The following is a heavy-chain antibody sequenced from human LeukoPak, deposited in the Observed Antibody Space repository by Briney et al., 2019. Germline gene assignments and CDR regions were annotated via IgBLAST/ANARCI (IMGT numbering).Heavy chain of an antibody. J-gene: IGHJ4*02. Sequence: GGSLRLSCAASGFTFSSYAMSWVRQAPGKGLEWVSGISGNSGSTYYADSVKGRFTISRDNSMNTLDLQMNSLRAEDTAVYYCAKEQDDFWSDYGGGWGQGTLVTVSS. V-gene: IGHV3-23*01. CDR3: AKEQDDFWSDYGGG. CDR2: ISGNSGST. D-gene: IGHD3-3*01. CDR1: GFTFSSYA.